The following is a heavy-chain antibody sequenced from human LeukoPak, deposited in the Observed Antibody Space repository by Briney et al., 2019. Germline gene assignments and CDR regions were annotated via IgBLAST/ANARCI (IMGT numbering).Heavy chain of an antibody. Sequence: GGSLRLSCAASGFTFSTYAMTWVRQAPGKGLEWVSLISGTGGSTYYADSVKGRFTISRDNSKNTLYLQMNSLRAEDTAVYYCAKVNYGGYVGGYFDYWGQGTLVTVSS. CDR3: AKVNYGGYVGGYFDY. CDR2: ISGTGGST. V-gene: IGHV3-23*01. J-gene: IGHJ4*02. CDR1: GFTFSTYA. D-gene: IGHD5-12*01.